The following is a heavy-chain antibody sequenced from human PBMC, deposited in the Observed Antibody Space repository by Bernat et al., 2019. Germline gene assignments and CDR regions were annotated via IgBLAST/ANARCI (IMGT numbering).Heavy chain of an antibody. J-gene: IGHJ4*02. Sequence: QVSLQQWGAGRLKPSETLSLTCAVYGGSFSGYYWSWIRQPPGKGLEWIGDINHRESTNYNPSLKSRVTMSVDTSKNQIFLRLTSLTAADTAIYYCARASHNRTYFDSWGRGSLVTVYS. CDR2: INHREST. V-gene: IGHV4-34*02. CDR1: GGSFSGYY. CDR3: ARASHNRTYFDS. D-gene: IGHD1-14*01.